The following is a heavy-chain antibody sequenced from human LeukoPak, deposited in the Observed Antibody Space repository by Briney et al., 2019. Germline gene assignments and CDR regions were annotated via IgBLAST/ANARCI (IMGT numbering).Heavy chain of an antibody. J-gene: IGHJ6*02. CDR1: GFTFSSYG. D-gene: IGHD3-22*01. CDR2: IWYDGSNK. CDR3: ARDLNDSSGYTDFYYYYGMDV. V-gene: IGHV3-33*01. Sequence: GGSLRLSCAASGFTFSSYGMHWVRQAPGKGLEWVAVIWYDGSNKYYADSVKGRFTISRDNSKNTLYLQMHSLRAEDTAVYYCARDLNDSSGYTDFYYYYGMDVWGQGTTVTVSS.